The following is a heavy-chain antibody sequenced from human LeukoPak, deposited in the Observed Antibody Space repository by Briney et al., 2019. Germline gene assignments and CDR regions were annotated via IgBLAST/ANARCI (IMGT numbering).Heavy chain of an antibody. V-gene: IGHV1-2*02. J-gene: IGHJ4*02. D-gene: IGHD3-9*01. CDR1: GYTFTGYY. CDR3: ARSSRYDIWTGYPY. Sequence: ASVKVSCKASGYTFTGYYMHWVRQAPGQGLEWMGWINANSGGTNYAQKFQGRVTMTRDTSISTAYMELSRLRSNDTAVYYCARSSRYDIWTGYPYWGQGTLVTVSP. CDR2: INANSGGT.